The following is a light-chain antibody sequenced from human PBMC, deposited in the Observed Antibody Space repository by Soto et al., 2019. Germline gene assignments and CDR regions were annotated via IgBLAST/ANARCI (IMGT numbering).Light chain of an antibody. CDR1: QTVRSNY. V-gene: IGKV3D-20*02. Sequence: EIVLTQSPGTLSLSPGERATLSCRASQTVRSNYLAWYQQKPGQAPRLLIYDASSRATGIPDRFSGDGSGTDFTLTISSLEPEDFAVYYCQQRSNWPPTFGQGTKVDIK. CDR2: DAS. CDR3: QQRSNWPPT. J-gene: IGKJ1*01.